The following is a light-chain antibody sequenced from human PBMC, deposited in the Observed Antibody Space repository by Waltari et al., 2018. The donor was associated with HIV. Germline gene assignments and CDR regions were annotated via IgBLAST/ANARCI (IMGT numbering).Light chain of an antibody. CDR2: GNS. Sequence: QSVLTQPPSVSGAPGQRVTISCTWRSSNLAPGYHVTWYQHLPGTAPKLLFYGNSKRPSGIPDRFSASKSGNSASLAITGLQAADEADYDCQSYDRRLSGYVFGTGTKVTVL. V-gene: IGLV1-40*01. J-gene: IGLJ1*01. CDR3: QSYDRRLSGYV. CDR1: SSNLAPGYH.